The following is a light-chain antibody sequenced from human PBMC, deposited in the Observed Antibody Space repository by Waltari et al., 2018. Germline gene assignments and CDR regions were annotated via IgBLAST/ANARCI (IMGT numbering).Light chain of an antibody. V-gene: IGLV3-21*01. Sequence: SYVLTQPPSVSVAPGETARITCGGNNIESKHVHWYRRRPGQAPVVVISYDNDRAAGIPERFSGSNSGNTATLTISRVEAGDEADYYCQVWDANTDPGVFGTGTEVTVL. CDR1: NIESKH. J-gene: IGLJ1*01. CDR2: YDN. CDR3: QVWDANTDPGV.